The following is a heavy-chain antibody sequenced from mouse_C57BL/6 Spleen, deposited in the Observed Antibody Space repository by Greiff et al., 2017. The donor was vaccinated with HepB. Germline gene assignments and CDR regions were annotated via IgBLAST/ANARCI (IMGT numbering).Heavy chain of an antibody. Sequence: EVNLVESEGGLVQPGSSMKLSCTASGFTFSDYYMAWVRQVPEKGLEWVANINYDGSSTYYLDSLKSRFIISRDNAKNILYLQMSSLKSEDTATYYCAREALRAMDYWGQGTSVTVSS. J-gene: IGHJ4*01. V-gene: IGHV5-16*01. CDR3: AREALRAMDY. D-gene: IGHD1-1*01. CDR2: INYDGSST. CDR1: GFTFSDYY.